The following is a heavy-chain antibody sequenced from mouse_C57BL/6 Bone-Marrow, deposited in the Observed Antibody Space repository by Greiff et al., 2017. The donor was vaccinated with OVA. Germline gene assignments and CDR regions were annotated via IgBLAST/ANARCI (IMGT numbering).Heavy chain of an antibody. CDR1: GYSITSGYY. CDR3: ARDGDSRGFAY. V-gene: IGHV3-6*01. D-gene: IGHD2-13*01. Sequence: DVQLQESGPGLVKPSQSLSLTCSVTGYSITSGYYWNWIRQFPGNILEWMGYISYDGSHNYNPSFNNRISITRDTSKNKFFRKLNSVTTEDTATYYCARDGDSRGFAYWGQGTLVTVSA. CDR2: ISYDGSH. J-gene: IGHJ3*01.